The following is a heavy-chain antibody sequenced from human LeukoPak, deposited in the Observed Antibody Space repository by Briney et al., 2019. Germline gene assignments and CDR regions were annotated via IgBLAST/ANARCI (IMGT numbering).Heavy chain of an antibody. D-gene: IGHD3-22*01. Sequence: ASVKVSCKASGYTFTNFGISWVRQAPGQGLEWLGYINPDNGVTNYEQKFRGRVTMPRDTSISTAYMQLSGLRSDDTAVYYCARDRMRIGYYYDRTALFDYWGQGVLVTVSS. CDR3: ARDRMRIGYYYDRTALFDY. V-gene: IGHV1-2*02. J-gene: IGHJ4*02. CDR1: GYTFTNFG. CDR2: INPDNGVT.